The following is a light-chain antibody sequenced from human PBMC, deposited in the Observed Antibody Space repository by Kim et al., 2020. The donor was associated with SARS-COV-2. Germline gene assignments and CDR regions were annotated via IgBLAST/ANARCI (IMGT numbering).Light chain of an antibody. V-gene: IGLV1-40*01. CDR1: SSNIGAGYD. CDR3: QSYDSSLSVVV. CDR2: ANN. J-gene: IGLJ2*01. Sequence: GVTISCTGSSSNIGAGYDVNWYQQLPGTAPKLLISANNNRPSGVPDRFSGSRSVTSASLAITGLQAEDEADYYCQSYDSSLSVVVFGGGTQLTVL.